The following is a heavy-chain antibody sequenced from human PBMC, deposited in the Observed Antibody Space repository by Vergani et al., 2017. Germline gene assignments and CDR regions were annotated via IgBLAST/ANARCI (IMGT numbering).Heavy chain of an antibody. Sequence: EVQLVESGGGLVQPGGSLKLSCAASGFTFSGSAMHWVRQASGKGLEWVGRIISKANSYATAYAASVKGRFTISRDASKNTAYLQMNSLTTEDTAVYYCTRQVVYDSSGYRDYWGQGTLVTVSS. CDR3: TRQVVYDSSGYRDY. D-gene: IGHD3-22*01. CDR2: IISKANSYAT. J-gene: IGHJ4*02. CDR1: GFTFSGSA. V-gene: IGHV3-73*01.